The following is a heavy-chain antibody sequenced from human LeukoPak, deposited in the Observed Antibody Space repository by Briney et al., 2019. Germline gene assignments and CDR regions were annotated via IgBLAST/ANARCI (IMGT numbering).Heavy chain of an antibody. CDR3: ARDGPPGSYYYMDV. V-gene: IGHV4-59*01. CDR2: IYYSGST. CDR1: GGSISSFY. Sequence: SETLSLTCTLSGGSISSFYWSWIRQPPGKGLEWIGYIYYSGSTNYNPSLKSRVTISVDTSKNQFSLKLSSVTAADTAVYYCARDGPPGSYYYMDVWGKGTTVTVSS. J-gene: IGHJ6*03.